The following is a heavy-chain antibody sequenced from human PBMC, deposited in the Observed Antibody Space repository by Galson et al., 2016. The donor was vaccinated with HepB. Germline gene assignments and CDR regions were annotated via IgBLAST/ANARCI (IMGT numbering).Heavy chain of an antibody. CDR2: VSAGGGTK. CDR1: GFTFSNHG. Sequence: SLRLSCAASGFTFSNHGMHWVRQAPGKGLEWEAVVSAGGGTKYYIDSVKGRFTISRDNSKNTVYLQMNSLRAEDTAVYYCTQETEFAHWYFDLWGRGTLVTFSS. CDR3: TQETEFAHWYFDL. V-gene: IGHV3-30*18. J-gene: IGHJ2*01. D-gene: IGHD3-10*01.